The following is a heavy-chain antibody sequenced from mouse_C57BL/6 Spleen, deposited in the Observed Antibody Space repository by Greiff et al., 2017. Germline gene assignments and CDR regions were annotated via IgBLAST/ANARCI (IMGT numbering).Heavy chain of an antibody. J-gene: IGHJ4*01. CDR2: IDPSDSET. D-gene: IGHD3-3*01. V-gene: IGHV1-52*01. Sequence: QVQLQQPGAELVRPGSSVKLSCKASGYTFTSYWMHWVKQRPIQGLEWIGNIDPSDSETHYNQKFKDKATLTVDKSSSTAYMQLSSLTSEDSAVYYCARGRGAAYYYAMDDWGQGTSVTVSS. CDR1: GYTFTSYW. CDR3: ARGRGAAYYYAMDD.